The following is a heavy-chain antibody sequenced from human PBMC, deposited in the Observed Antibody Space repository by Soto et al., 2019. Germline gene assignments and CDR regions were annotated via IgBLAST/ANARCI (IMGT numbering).Heavy chain of an antibody. CDR1: GYSFTNYG. CDR3: ARGPTDYYDNSANYFLDY. Sequence: QDQLVQSGVEVKKPGASVKVSCKASGYSFTNYGITWVRQAPGQGFEWMGWISAYNGNTNYAQKFQGRVTLTTDASTSTAYLELRSLRSDDTAVYYCARGPTDYYDNSANYFLDYWGQGTLVTVSS. J-gene: IGHJ4*02. CDR2: ISAYNGNT. D-gene: IGHD3-22*01. V-gene: IGHV1-18*01.